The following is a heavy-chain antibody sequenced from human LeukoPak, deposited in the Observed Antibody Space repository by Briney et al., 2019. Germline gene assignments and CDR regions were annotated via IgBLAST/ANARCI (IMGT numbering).Heavy chain of an antibody. CDR3: ALSSGSYFRY. D-gene: IGHD1-26*01. CDR2: IYPGDSDT. V-gene: IGHV5-51*01. J-gene: IGHJ4*02. Sequence: ASVKVSCKASGYSFTSYWIGWVRQMPGKGLEWMGIIYPGDSDTRYSPSFQGQVTISADKSISTAYLQWSSLKASDTAMYYCALSSGSYFRYWGQGTLVTVSS. CDR1: GYSFTSYW.